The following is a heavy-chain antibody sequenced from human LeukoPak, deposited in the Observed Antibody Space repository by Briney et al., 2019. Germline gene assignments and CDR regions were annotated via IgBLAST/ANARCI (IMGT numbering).Heavy chain of an antibody. CDR2: IDSHGSTT. Sequence: PGGSLRLSCAASGFTFSNYWMHWVRQPPGRGLLWVSRIDSHGSTTTYADSVKGRFTISRDNAKNILYLQMNSLRADDTAVYYCTKSYSSNAWFDPGGQGTLVTVSS. V-gene: IGHV3-74*01. D-gene: IGHD2-21*01. J-gene: IGHJ5*02. CDR3: TKSYSSNAWFDP. CDR1: GFTFSNYW.